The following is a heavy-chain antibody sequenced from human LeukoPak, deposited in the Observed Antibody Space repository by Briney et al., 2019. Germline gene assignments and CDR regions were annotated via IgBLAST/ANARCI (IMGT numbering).Heavy chain of an antibody. CDR1: GGSISSGGYY. CDR3: ARVLTLYYFDY. Sequence: SGTLSLTCTVSGGSISSGGYYWSWIRQPPGKGLEWIGYIYHSGSTYYNPSLKSRVTISVDRSKNQFSLKLSSVTAADTAVYYCARVLTLYYFDYWGQGTLVTVSS. J-gene: IGHJ4*02. CDR2: IYHSGST. V-gene: IGHV4-30-2*01.